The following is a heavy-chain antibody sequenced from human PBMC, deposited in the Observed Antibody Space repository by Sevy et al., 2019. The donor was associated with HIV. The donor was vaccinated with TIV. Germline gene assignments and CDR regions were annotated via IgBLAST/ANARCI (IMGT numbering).Heavy chain of an antibody. V-gene: IGHV3-30*03. D-gene: IGHD1-26*01. CDR1: GFTFSDYG. CDR3: SNGAGGSDWGGVDY. Sequence: GGSLRLSCEVSGFTFSDYGMHWVRQAPGKGLEWLAVISYDGSDIYYPDSVEGRFTVSRDNSKNTLYLQMNSLRPEDTVVYYCSNGAGGSDWGGVDYRGQGTLVTVSS. J-gene: IGHJ4*02. CDR2: ISYDGSDI.